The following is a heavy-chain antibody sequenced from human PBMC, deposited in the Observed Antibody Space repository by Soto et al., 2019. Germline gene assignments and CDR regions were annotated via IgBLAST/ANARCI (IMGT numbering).Heavy chain of an antibody. CDR1: GYTLTELS. J-gene: IGHJ6*02. V-gene: IGHV1-24*01. Sequence: SVKVTCKVSGYTLTELSMHWVRQAPGKGLEWMGGFDPEDGETIYAQKFQGRVTMTEDTSTDTAYMELSSLRSEDTAVYYCATGIVGATYYYYGMDVWGQGTTVTVSS. CDR3: ATGIVGATYYYYGMDV. D-gene: IGHD1-26*01. CDR2: FDPEDGET.